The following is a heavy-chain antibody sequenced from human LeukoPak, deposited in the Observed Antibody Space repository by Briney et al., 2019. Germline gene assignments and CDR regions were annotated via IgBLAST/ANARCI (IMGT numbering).Heavy chain of an antibody. CDR2: IWYEGNNK. V-gene: IGHV3-33*01. CDR1: GFTFSSYG. D-gene: IGHD3-22*01. J-gene: IGHJ3*02. CDR3: ARGWGSSVYASAFDI. Sequence: GGSQRLSCAASGFTFSSYGMHWVRQAPGKGLEWVALIWYEGNNKKYADSVKGRITISRDNSKNTLYLEMNSLRADDTAVYYCARGWGSSVYASAFDIWGQGTMVTISS.